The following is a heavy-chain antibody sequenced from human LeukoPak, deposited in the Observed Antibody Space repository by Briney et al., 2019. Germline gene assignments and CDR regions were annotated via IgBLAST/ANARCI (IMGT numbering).Heavy chain of an antibody. CDR3: ARDRNRYCSGGGCYGIDY. J-gene: IGHJ4*02. CDR1: GFSFSTYG. Sequence: GGSLRLSCAASGFSFSTYGMHWVRQAPGKGLEWVTVIWHDGYNQSYTGSVKGRFTISRDNSKNTLYLQLNSLRAEDTAVYYCARDRNRYCSGGGCYGIDYWGRGTLVTVSS. V-gene: IGHV3-33*01. CDR2: IWHDGYNQ. D-gene: IGHD2-15*01.